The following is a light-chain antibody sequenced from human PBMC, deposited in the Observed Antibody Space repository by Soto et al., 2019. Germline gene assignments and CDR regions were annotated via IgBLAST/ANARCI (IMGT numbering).Light chain of an antibody. CDR3: QTWGTGILV. V-gene: IGLV4-69*01. J-gene: IGLJ2*01. Sequence: QLVLTQSPSASASLGASVKLTCTLSSRHSSYAIAWHQQQPEKGPRYLMKLNSDGRHTKGDGIPDRFSGSSSETERYLTISSLQSEDEADYYCQTWGTGILVFGGGTKLTVL. CDR2: LNSDGRH. CDR1: SRHSSYA.